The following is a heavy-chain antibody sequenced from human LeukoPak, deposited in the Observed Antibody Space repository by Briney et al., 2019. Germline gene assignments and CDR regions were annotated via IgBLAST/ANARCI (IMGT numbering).Heavy chain of an antibody. V-gene: IGHV3-20*04. CDR2: VNRNGGST. CDR3: ARVRGSSGWEIIDY. D-gene: IGHD6-19*01. CDR1: GFTFDDYG. Sequence: PGGSLRLSCAASGFTFDDYGMSWVRQAPGKGLEWVSGVNRNGGSTGYADSVKGRFTISRDNAKNSLYLQMNSLRAEDTALYYCARVRGSSGWEIIDYWGQGTLVTVSS. J-gene: IGHJ4*02.